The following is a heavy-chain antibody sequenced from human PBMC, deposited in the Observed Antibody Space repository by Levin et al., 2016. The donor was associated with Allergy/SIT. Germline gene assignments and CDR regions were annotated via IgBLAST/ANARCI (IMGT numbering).Heavy chain of an antibody. CDR2: IDHSGRI. Sequence: SETLSLTCAVYRESSSGDFWSWIRQLPDKGLEWIAEIDHSGRINNNPSLKSRVTISLDTSNNQLSLKLTSVTAADTAVYYCARGRRGNWNNHSWWFDPWGQGTRVTVSS. CDR1: RESSSGDF. J-gene: IGHJ5*02. V-gene: IGHV4-34*01. CDR3: ARGRRGNWNNHSWWFDP. D-gene: IGHD1/OR15-1a*01.